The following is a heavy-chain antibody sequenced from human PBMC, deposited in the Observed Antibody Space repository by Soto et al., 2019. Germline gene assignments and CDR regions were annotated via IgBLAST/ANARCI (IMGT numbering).Heavy chain of an antibody. D-gene: IGHD3-16*01. V-gene: IGHV4-39*02. J-gene: IGHJ6*03. Sequence: EKMSHRWSVSAGLPRSSEYNLGRVRQPPGKGLEWIGSVSHRGSTYYNPSLTSRVTISVDTSKNHFSLKLNSVTAADTAVYYCVSPYNFYFMDVWGKGTPVTVSS. CDR3: VSPYNFYFMDV. CDR1: AGLPRSSEYN. CDR2: VSHRGST.